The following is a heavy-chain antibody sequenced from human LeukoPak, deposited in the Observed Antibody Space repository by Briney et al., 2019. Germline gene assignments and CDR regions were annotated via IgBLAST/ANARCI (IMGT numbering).Heavy chain of an antibody. V-gene: IGHV3-7*01. D-gene: IGHD3-10*01. CDR1: GFTFSSYW. CDR2: IKQDGSEK. J-gene: IGHJ6*02. Sequence: PGGSLRLSCAASGFTFSSYWMSWVRQAPGKGLEWVANIKQDGSEKYYVDSVKGRFTISRDNAKNSLYLQMNSPRAEDTAVYYCARVGPSGSYYNVYYYYYYGMDVWGQGTTVTVSS. CDR3: ARVGPSGSYYNVYYYYYYGMDV.